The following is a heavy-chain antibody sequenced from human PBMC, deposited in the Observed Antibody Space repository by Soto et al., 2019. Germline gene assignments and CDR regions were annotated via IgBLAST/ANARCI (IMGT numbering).Heavy chain of an antibody. CDR3: ARENCSGGSCYFPYFDY. CDR1: GFTFSSYG. CDR2: IWYDGSNK. V-gene: IGHV3-33*01. Sequence: GGSLRLSCAASGFTFSSYGMHWVRQAPGKGLEWVAVIWYDGSNKYYADSVKGRFTISRDNSKNTLYLQMNSLRAEDTAVYYCARENCSGGSCYFPYFDYWGQGTLVTVSS. J-gene: IGHJ4*02. D-gene: IGHD2-15*01.